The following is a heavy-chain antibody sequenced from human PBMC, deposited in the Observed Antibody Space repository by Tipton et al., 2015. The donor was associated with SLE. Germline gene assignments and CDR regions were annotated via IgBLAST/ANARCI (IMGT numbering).Heavy chain of an antibody. V-gene: IGHV3-23*03. D-gene: IGHD2-2*01. J-gene: IGHJ6*03. CDR3: ARDRRGYCSSTSCFHMDV. Sequence: SLRLSCAASGFTFSSYAMTWVRQAPEKGLECVSVIYNGGGNTYYAASVKGRFTVSRDNSKNTLYLQMNSLRAEDTAVYYCARDRRGYCSSTSCFHMDVWGKGTTVTVSS. CDR2: IYNGGGNT. CDR1: GFTFSSYA.